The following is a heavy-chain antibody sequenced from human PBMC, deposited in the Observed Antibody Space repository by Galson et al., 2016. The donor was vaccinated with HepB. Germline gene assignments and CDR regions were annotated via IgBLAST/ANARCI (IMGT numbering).Heavy chain of an antibody. CDR2: ISGHGGSA. CDR1: QIQFSNFF. J-gene: IGHJ4*02. Sequence: SLRLSCAVSQIQFSNFFMSWVRQIPGKGLEWVAGISGHGGSAYYADSVRGRFAISRDNSNNTVFLHMSGLRVEDTAIYYCATGMSPYWGQGTLVTVSS. CDR3: ATGMSPY. V-gene: IGHV3-23*01.